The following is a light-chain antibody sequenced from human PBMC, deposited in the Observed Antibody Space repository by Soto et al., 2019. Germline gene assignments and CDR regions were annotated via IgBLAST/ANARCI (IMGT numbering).Light chain of an antibody. V-gene: IGLV2-14*01. J-gene: IGLJ2*01. CDR2: DVS. Sequence: QSALTQPASVSGSPGQSITISCTGTSSDVGGYNYVSWYQQHPGKAPKLMIYDVSNRPSGVSNRFSGSKSGNTASLTISGLQAEDEADYYCSSFTSSTPPVFGGGNKLTVL. CDR1: SSDVGGYNY. CDR3: SSFTSSTPPV.